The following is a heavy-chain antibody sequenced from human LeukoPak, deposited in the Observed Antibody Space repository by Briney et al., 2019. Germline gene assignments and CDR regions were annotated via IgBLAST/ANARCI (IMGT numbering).Heavy chain of an antibody. CDR2: IYYSGST. Sequence: PSETLSLTCTVSGYSISSGYYWGWIRQPPGKGLEWIGSIYYSGSTYYNPSLKSRVTISVDTSKNQFSLKLSSVTAADTAVYYCARDSGSYEYDYWGQGTLVTVSS. CDR1: GYSISSGYY. D-gene: IGHD1-26*01. CDR3: ARDSGSYEYDY. V-gene: IGHV4-38-2*02. J-gene: IGHJ4*02.